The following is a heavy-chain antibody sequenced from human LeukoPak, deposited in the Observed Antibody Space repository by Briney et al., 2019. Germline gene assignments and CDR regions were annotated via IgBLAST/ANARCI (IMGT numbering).Heavy chain of an antibody. CDR1: GYTFTGYY. CDR3: ARARGYYYDSSGYFDY. J-gene: IGHJ4*02. CDR2: INPNSGGT. Sequence: ASVKVSCKASGYTFTGYYMHWVRQAPGQGLEWMGWINPNSGGTNYAQKFQGWVTMTRDTSISTAYMELSRLRSDDMAVYYCARARGYYYDSSGYFDYWGQGTLVTVSS. V-gene: IGHV1-2*04. D-gene: IGHD3-22*01.